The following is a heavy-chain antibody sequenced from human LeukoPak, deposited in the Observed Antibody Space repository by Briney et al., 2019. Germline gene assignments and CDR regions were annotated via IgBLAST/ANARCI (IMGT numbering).Heavy chain of an antibody. D-gene: IGHD2/OR15-2a*01. CDR3: ARGRNSGFDY. CDR2: TYYRSKCNK. V-gene: IGHV6-1*01. CDR1: GDSVSGNSVVA. Sequence: SQTLSLTCAISGDSVSGNSVVAWSWLRQSPSRGLGWLGTTYYRSKCNKDYAVSVKSRMTINPDTSKNQFCLHLNSVTPEDTAVYYCARGRNSGFDYWGQGTMVTVSS. J-gene: IGHJ4*02.